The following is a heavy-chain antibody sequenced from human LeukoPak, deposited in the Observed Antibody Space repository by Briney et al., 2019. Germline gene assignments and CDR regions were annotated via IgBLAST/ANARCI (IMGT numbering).Heavy chain of an antibody. D-gene: IGHD3-9*01. V-gene: IGHV1-2*02. CDR1: GYSFNDYY. J-gene: IGHJ4*02. CDR3: ARDSSDILTGYYHF. CDR2: INPNSGRT. Sequence: ASVKVSCKTSGYSFNDYYLHWVRQAPGQGLEWMGWINPNSGRTHYAPKFQGRVTLTADTSITTAYMELSSLICGDTALYYCARDSSDILTGYYHFWGQGTLVTVSS.